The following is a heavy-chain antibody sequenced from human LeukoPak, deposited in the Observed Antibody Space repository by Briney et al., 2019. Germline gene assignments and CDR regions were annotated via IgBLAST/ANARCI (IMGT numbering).Heavy chain of an antibody. CDR2: IYYSGST. CDR1: GGSISSYY. Sequence: SETLSLTCTVSGGSISSYYWGWIRQPPGKGLGWIGSIYYSGSTYYNPSLKSRVTISVDTSKNQFSLKLSSVTAADTAVYYCASVPATAPYTDFYYYYMDVWGKGTTVTVSS. V-gene: IGHV4-39*07. J-gene: IGHJ6*03. CDR3: ASVPATAPYTDFYYYYMDV. D-gene: IGHD2-2*01.